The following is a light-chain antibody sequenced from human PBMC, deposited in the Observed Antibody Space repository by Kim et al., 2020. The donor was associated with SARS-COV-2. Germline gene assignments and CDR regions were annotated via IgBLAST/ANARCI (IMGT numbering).Light chain of an antibody. CDR2: KAS. Sequence: DIQMTQSPSTLSASVGDRVTITCRASQSISSWLAWHQQKPGKAPHLLIYKASSLESGAPSRFSGSGSGTEFTLTISSLQPDDFATYYCQQYDSYPTTFGQGTKLEI. J-gene: IGKJ2*01. V-gene: IGKV1-5*03. CDR3: QQYDSYPTT. CDR1: QSISSW.